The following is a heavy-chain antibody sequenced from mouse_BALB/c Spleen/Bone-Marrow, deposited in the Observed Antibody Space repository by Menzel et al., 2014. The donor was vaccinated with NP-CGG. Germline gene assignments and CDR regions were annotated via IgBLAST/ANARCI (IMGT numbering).Heavy chain of an antibody. CDR2: INSDGGST. Sequence: EVKLMESGGGLVQPGESLKLSCESTEYEFPSHDMSWVRKTPEKRLELVAAINSDGGSTYYPDTMERRFIISRDNTKTTLYLQMGSLRSEDTALYYCARHANWDWFAYWGQGTLVTVSA. V-gene: IGHV5-2*01. CDR3: ARHANWDWFAY. CDR1: EYEFPSHD. J-gene: IGHJ3*01. D-gene: IGHD4-1*01.